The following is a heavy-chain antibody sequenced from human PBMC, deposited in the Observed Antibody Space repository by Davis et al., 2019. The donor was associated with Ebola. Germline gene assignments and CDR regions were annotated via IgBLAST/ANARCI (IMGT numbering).Heavy chain of an antibody. Sequence: ESLKISCEVSGFTFSDYYMSWIRQAPGKGLEWIGSINYSGSTYYNPSLKSRVTISVDMSKNQFSLNLSSVTAADTAVYFCARFGEGAYWGQGTLVTVSS. CDR2: INYSGST. CDR3: ARFGEGAY. J-gene: IGHJ4*02. CDR1: GFTFSDYY. V-gene: IGHV4-38-2*01. D-gene: IGHD2-21*01.